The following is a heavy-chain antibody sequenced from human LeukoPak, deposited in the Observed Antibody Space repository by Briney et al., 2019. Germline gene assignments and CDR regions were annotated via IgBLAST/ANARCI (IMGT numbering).Heavy chain of an antibody. D-gene: IGHD2-21*01. CDR3: AKGYCGGDCYYFDY. V-gene: IGHV3-21*01. Sequence: GGSLRLSCAASGFTFSSYSMNWVRQAPGKGLEWVSSISSSSSYIYYADSVKGRFTISRDNSKNTLYLQMNSLRAEDTAVYYCAKGYCGGDCYYFDYWGQGTLVTVSS. CDR2: ISSSSSYI. J-gene: IGHJ4*02. CDR1: GFTFSSYS.